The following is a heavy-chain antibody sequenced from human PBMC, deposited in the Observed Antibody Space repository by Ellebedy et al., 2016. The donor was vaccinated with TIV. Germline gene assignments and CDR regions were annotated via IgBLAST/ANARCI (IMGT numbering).Heavy chain of an antibody. CDR1: GGSISSSNW. CDR3: ARHPHCTNGVCYTFAFDY. J-gene: IGHJ4*02. Sequence: SETLSLXCAVSGGSISSSNWWSWVRQPPGKGLEWIGEIYHSGSTNYNPSLKSRVTISVDTSKNQFSLKLSSVTAADTAVYYCARHPHCTNGVCYTFAFDYWGQGTLVTVSS. CDR2: IYHSGST. D-gene: IGHD2-8*01. V-gene: IGHV4-4*02.